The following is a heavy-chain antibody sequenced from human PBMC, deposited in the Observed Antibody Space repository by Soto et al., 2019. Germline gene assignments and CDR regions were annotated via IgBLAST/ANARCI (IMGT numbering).Heavy chain of an antibody. Sequence: QVQLVESGGGVVQPGRSLRLSCAASGFPFSSYGMHWVRQAPGKGLEWVAVVWFEGNNKYYADSVKGRFTISRDNSKNTLSLQMNSLRAEDTAVYYCARDGAPGVSAAYYYDYWAQGSLVAVSS. D-gene: IGHD2-15*01. CDR2: VWFEGNNK. CDR1: GFPFSSYG. CDR3: ARDGAPGVSAAYYYDY. J-gene: IGHJ4*02. V-gene: IGHV3-33*01.